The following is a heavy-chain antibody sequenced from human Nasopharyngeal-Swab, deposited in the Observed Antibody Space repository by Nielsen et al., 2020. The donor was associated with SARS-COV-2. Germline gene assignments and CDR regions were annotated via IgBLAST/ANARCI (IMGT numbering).Heavy chain of an antibody. V-gene: IGHV3-7*01. CDR1: GFTFSSYW. Sequence: ETLSLTCAASGFTFSSYWMSWVRQAPGKGLEWVANIKQDGSEKYYVDSVKGRSTISRDNAKNSLYLQMNSLRAEDTAVYYCARDRNGFIYYYYGMDVWGQGTTVTVSS. D-gene: IGHD3-3*01. J-gene: IGHJ6*02. CDR3: ARDRNGFIYYYYGMDV. CDR2: IKQDGSEK.